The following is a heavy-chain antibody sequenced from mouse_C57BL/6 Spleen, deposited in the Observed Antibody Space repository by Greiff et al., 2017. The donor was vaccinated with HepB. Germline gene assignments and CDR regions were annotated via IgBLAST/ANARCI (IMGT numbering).Heavy chain of an antibody. V-gene: IGHV10-1*01. D-gene: IGHD4-1*01. J-gene: IGHJ4*01. CDR2: IRSKSNNYAT. CDR1: GFSFNTYA. CDR3: VRHGLGRAMDY. Sequence: EVQRVESGGGLVQPKGSLKLSCAASGFSFNTYAMNWVRQAPGKGLEWVARIRSKSNNYATYYADSVKDRFTISRDDSESMLYLQMNNLKTEDTAMYYCVRHGLGRAMDYWGQGTSVTVSS.